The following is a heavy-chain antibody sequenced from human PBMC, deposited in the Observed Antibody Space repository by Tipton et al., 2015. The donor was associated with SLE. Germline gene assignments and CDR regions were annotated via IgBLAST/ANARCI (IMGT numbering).Heavy chain of an antibody. CDR2: IHHTGST. CDR1: RGSISSHF. Sequence: TLSLTCTVSRGSISSHFWSWIRQPPGKGLEWIGYIHHTGSTNYNPSLESRLTISVDTSKNQFSLKLRSVTASDTAVYYCAREGARAAAAATHFWGQGTLVTVSS. CDR3: AREGARAAAAATHF. J-gene: IGHJ4*02. D-gene: IGHD6-13*01. V-gene: IGHV4-59*11.